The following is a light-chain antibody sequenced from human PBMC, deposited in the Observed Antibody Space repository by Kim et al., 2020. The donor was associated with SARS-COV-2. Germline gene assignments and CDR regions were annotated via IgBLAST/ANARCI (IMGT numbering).Light chain of an antibody. CDR2: DVS. CDR1: NSDVGGHNY. CDR3: SSYTSSSSLI. V-gene: IGLV2-14*03. J-gene: IGLJ2*01. Sequence: QSVLTQPASVSGSPGQSITISCTGTNSDVGGHNYVSWYQQHPGQAPKLMVYDVSKRPSGVSNRFSASKSGNTASLTISGLQAEDEADYYCSSYTSSSSLIFGGGTQLTVL.